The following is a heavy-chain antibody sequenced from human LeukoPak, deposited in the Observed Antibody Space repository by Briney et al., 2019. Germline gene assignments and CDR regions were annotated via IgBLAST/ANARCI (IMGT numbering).Heavy chain of an antibody. D-gene: IGHD5-24*01. CDR3: ARVMEMATTYYFDY. CDR1: GSSFTSYW. Sequence: GESLKISWKGSGSSFTSYWIGWVRQMPGKGLGLMGIIYPGDSDTRYSPSFQGQVTISAGKSISTAYLQWSSLKASDTAMYYCARVMEMATTYYFDYWGQGTLVTVSS. CDR2: IYPGDSDT. J-gene: IGHJ4*02. V-gene: IGHV5-51*01.